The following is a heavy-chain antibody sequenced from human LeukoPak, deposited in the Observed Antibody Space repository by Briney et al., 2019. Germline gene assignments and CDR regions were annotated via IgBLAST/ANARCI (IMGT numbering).Heavy chain of an antibody. CDR1: GFTVSSNY. J-gene: IGHJ4*02. Sequence: PGGSLRLSCAASGFTVSSNYMSWVRQAPGKGLEWVSVIYSGGSTYYADSVKGRFTISRDNSKNTLYLQMNSLRAEDTAVCYCARARSREYSSGWYHDYWGQGTLVTVSS. CDR2: IYSGGST. V-gene: IGHV3-53*01. D-gene: IGHD6-19*01. CDR3: ARARSREYSSGWYHDY.